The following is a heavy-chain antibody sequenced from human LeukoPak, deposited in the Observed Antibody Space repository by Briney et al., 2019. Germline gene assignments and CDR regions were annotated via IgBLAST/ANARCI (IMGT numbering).Heavy chain of an antibody. CDR3: ARRDTSSWYKDDAFDI. D-gene: IGHD6-13*01. CDR2: IYYSGST. Sequence: SETLSLTCTVSGGSISSYYWSWIRQPPGKGLEWIGYIYYSGSTNYNPSLKSRVTISVDTSKNQFSLKLSSVTAADTAVYYCARRDTSSWYKDDAFDIWGQGTMVTVPS. V-gene: IGHV4-59*08. J-gene: IGHJ3*02. CDR1: GGSISSYY.